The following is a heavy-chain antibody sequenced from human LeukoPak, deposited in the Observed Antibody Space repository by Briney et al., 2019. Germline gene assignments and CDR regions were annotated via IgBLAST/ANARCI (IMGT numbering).Heavy chain of an antibody. CDR2: MNPNSGNT. CDR3: ARDVFYVGAAYYDILTGLYYDY. CDR1: GYTFTSYD. J-gene: IGHJ4*02. D-gene: IGHD3-9*01. V-gene: IGHV1-8*01. Sequence: EASVKVSCKASGYTFTSYDINWVRQATGQGLEWMGWMNPNSGNTGYAQKFQGRVTMTRNTSISTAYMELSSLRSEDTAVYYCARDVFYVGAAYYDILTGLYYDYWGQGTLVTVSS.